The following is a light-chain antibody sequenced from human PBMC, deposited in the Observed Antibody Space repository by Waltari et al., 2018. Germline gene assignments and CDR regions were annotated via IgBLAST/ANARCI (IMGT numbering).Light chain of an antibody. CDR3: NSYTRRSTYV. CDR1: SSALGAYNY. CDR2: EVS. J-gene: IGLJ1*01. Sequence: ALPKPPSVPGSPGRSTTTPCTGTSSALGAYNYFPCSQQHPGKAPKRMIYEVSNRPSGVSDRFSGAKSGNTASLTISGLQAEDEADYYCNSYTRRSTYVFGTGTKVTVL. V-gene: IGLV2-14*01.